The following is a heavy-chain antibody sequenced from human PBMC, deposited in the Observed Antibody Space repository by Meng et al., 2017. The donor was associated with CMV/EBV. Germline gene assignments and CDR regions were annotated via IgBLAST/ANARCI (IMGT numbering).Heavy chain of an antibody. Sequence: QLQESRPGLVKPSQTLSLTCTVSGGSISSGDYYWSWIRQPPGKGLEWIGYIYYSGSTYYNPSLKSRVTISVDTSKNQFSLKLSSVTAADTAVYYCARAAPDYYDSSGPPDYWGQGTLVTVSS. J-gene: IGHJ4*02. CDR2: IYYSGST. D-gene: IGHD3-22*01. CDR3: ARAAPDYYDSSGPPDY. CDR1: GGSISSGDYY. V-gene: IGHV4-30-4*08.